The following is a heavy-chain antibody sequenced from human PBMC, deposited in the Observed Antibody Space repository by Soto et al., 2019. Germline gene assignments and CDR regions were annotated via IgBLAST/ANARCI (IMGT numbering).Heavy chain of an antibody. CDR2: IYYSGST. J-gene: IGHJ6*02. V-gene: IGHV4-59*01. CDR3: ARDSGYYYYGMDV. CDR1: GGSISSYY. Sequence: PSETLSLTCTVSGGSISSYYWSWIRQPPGKGLEWIGYIYYSGSTNYNPPLKSRVTISVDTSKNQFSLKLSSVTAADTAVYYCARDSGYYYYGMDVWGQGTTVTVSS. D-gene: IGHD7-27*01.